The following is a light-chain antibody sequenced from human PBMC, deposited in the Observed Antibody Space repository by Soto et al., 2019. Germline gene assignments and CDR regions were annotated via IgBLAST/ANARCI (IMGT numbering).Light chain of an antibody. J-gene: IGLJ3*02. CDR1: NSNIGADYG. CDR2: GNN. V-gene: IGLV1-40*01. CDR3: QSYDSNLVCLV. Sequence: QSVLTQPPSVSGAPGQRVTISCTGTNSNIGADYGVQWYQQFPGTAPKLLIYGNNNRPSGVSDRFSGSKSATSASLAITGLQPGDEADYYCQSYDSNLVCLVFGAGTKLTVL.